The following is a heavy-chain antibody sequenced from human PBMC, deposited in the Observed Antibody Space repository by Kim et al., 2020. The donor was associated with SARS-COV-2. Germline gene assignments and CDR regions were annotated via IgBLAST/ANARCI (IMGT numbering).Heavy chain of an antibody. Sequence: YNPSLKSRVTISVDTSKNQFSLNLSSVTAADTAVYYCARGKLRNYWYFDLWGRGTLVTVSS. CDR3: ARGKLRNYWYFDL. V-gene: IGHV4-59*09. J-gene: IGHJ2*01. D-gene: IGHD2-15*01.